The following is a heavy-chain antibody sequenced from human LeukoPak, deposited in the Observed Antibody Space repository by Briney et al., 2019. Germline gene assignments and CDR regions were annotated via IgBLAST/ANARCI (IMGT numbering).Heavy chain of an antibody. CDR2: IYYSGST. D-gene: IGHD6-19*01. V-gene: IGHV4-59*01. Sequence: PSETLSLTCTVSGGSISSYYWSWIRQPPGKGLEWIGYIYYSGSTSYNPSLKSRVTISVDTSKNQFSLKLSSVTAADTAVYYCARGSYSSGWYGFDYWGQGTLVTVSS. CDR3: ARGSYSSGWYGFDY. CDR1: GGSISSYY. J-gene: IGHJ4*02.